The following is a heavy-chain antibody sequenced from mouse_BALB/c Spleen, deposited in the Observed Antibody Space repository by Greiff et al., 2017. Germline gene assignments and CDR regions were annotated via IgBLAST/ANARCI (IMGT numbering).Heavy chain of an antibody. Sequence: QVQLKQSGAELARPGASVKLSCKASGYTFTDYYINWVKQRTGQGLEWIGEIYPGSGNTYYNEKFKGKATLTADKSSSTAYMQLSSLTSEDSAVYVCARKGYGSRSWCAYWGQGTLVTVSA. J-gene: IGHJ3*01. D-gene: IGHD1-1*01. V-gene: IGHV1-77*01. CDR2: IYPGSGNT. CDR3: ARKGYGSRSWCAY. CDR1: GYTFTDYY.